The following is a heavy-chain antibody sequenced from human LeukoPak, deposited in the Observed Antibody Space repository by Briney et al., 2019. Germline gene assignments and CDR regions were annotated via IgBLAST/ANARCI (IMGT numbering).Heavy chain of an antibody. D-gene: IGHD2-15*01. J-gene: IGHJ4*02. Sequence: PSETLSLTCAVYGGSFSGYYWSWIRQPPGKGLEWIGEINRSGSTNYNPALKSRVTISVDTSKNQFSLTLSSVTAADTAVYYCARVQGYCSGGSCYGNDYWGQGTLATVSS. CDR1: GGSFSGYY. CDR2: INRSGST. CDR3: ARVQGYCSGGSCYGNDY. V-gene: IGHV4-34*01.